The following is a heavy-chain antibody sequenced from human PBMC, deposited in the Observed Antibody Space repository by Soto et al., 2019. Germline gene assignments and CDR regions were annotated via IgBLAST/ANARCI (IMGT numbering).Heavy chain of an antibody. CDR2: IYSSGST. D-gene: IGHD5-12*01. V-gene: IGHV4-59*08. CDR3: ARISGYRTYYYYYYMDV. Sequence: SETLSLTCTVSGGSISSYYWSWIRQPPGKGLEWIGYIYSSGSTNYNASLKSRVTISVDTSKNQFSLKLSSVTAADTAVYYCARISGYRTYYYYYYMDVWGKGTTVTVSS. CDR1: GGSISSYY. J-gene: IGHJ6*03.